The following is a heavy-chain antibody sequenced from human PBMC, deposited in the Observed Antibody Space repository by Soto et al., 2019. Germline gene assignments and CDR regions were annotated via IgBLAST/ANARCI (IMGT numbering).Heavy chain of an antibody. J-gene: IGHJ4*02. CDR1: GFTFSSYG. Sequence: QVQLVESGGGVVQPGRSLRLSCAASGFTFSSYGMHWVRQAPGKGLEWVAVIWYDGSNKYYADSVKGRFTISRDNSKNTLYLQMNSLRAEDTAVYYCARELPGDGFDYWGQGTLVTVSS. CDR3: ARELPGDGFDY. CDR2: IWYDGSNK. D-gene: IGHD4-17*01. V-gene: IGHV3-33*01.